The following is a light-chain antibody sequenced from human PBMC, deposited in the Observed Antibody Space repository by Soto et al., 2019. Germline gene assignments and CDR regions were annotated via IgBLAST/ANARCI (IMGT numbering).Light chain of an antibody. J-gene: IGLJ1*01. Sequence: QSVLTQPTSVSGSPGQSITISCSGTSSDIGSYNFVSWYQQYPGKAPKLMIYGVTNRPSGVSDRFSGSKPGNTAALTISGLQAEDEAAYYCFSHRSGNSHVFGTGTKVTVL. V-gene: IGLV2-14*01. CDR3: FSHRSGNSHV. CDR2: GVT. CDR1: SSDIGSYNF.